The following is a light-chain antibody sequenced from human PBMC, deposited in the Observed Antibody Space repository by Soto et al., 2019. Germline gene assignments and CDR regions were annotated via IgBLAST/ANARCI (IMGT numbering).Light chain of an antibody. J-gene: IGKJ4*01. V-gene: IGKV3-11*01. CDR1: QSVSSH. CDR2: DAS. CDR3: QQRSNWPALT. Sequence: EVVLTQSPATLSLSPGESATLSCRASQSVSSHLAWYQQKPGQPPRLLLFDASSRAPGIPARFSGRGSGTDFTLTISSLEPEDFAIYYCQQRSNWPALTFGGGTRVDI.